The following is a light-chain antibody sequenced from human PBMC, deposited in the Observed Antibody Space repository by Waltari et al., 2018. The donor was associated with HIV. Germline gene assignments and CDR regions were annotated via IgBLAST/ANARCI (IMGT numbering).Light chain of an antibody. CDR1: QNINNY. Sequence: DIQMTQSPSSLSASVRDTVTITCRASQNINNYLNWYQQRPGKPPNLLNYGASSLQPGVPSRFSARASGANFTLTITRLQPEDFASYYCQQSFSAAITLGQGTRL. CDR3: QQSFSAAIT. J-gene: IGKJ5*01. V-gene: IGKV1-39*01. CDR2: GAS.